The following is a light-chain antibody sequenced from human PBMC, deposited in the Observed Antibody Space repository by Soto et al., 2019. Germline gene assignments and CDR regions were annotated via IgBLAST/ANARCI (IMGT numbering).Light chain of an antibody. Sequence: EIVLTQSPGTLSLSPGERATLSCRAIQSVSSSHLAWYQHKPGQAPRLLIYGASTRATGIPARFSGSGSGTEFTLTISSLQSEDFAVYYCQQYTNWPPITFGQGTRLEIK. CDR1: QSVSSSH. CDR3: QQYTNWPPIT. J-gene: IGKJ5*01. CDR2: GAS. V-gene: IGKV3-15*01.